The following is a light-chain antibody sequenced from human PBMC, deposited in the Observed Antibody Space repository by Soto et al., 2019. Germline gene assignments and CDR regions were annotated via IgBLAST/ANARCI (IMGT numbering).Light chain of an antibody. CDR1: QGISTL. CDR3: QHFKSFPIT. Sequence: AIQLTQSPSSLSASVGDRVTITCRASQGISTLLAWYQQKPGKAPKVLIYESSLLQSGVPSRFSCSGSGTDFTLIISSLQPEDFATYYCQHFKSFPITFGQGTRLEIK. J-gene: IGKJ5*01. V-gene: IGKV1-13*02. CDR2: ESS.